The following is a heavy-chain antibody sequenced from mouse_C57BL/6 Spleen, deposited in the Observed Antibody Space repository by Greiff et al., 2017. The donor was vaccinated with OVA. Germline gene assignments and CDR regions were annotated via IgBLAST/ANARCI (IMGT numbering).Heavy chain of an antibody. CDR3: AGAPNYCDYGWYFDV. CDR2: ISYSGST. V-gene: IGHV3-8*01. CDR1: GYSITSDY. J-gene: IGHJ1*03. D-gene: IGHD2-4*01. Sequence: VQLKESGPGLAKPSQTLSLTCSVTGYSITSDYWNWIRKFPGNKLEYMGYISYSGSTYYNPSLNSRISIIRDTSKNRYDQQLNSVTTEDTATYYCAGAPNYCDYGWYFDVWGTGTTVTVSS.